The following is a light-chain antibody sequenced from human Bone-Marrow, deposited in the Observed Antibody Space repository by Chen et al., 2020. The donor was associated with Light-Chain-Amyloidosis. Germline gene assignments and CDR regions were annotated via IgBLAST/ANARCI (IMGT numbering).Light chain of an antibody. V-gene: IGLV3-21*02. Sequence: YVLTQPSSVSVAPGQTATIACGGNNIGSTSVHWYQQTPGQAPLLVVYDDSDRPSGIPERLSGSNSGNTATLTISRVEAEDETDYYCQVWDRSSDRPVFGGGTKLTVL. CDR1: NIGSTS. CDR3: QVWDRSSDRPV. CDR2: DDS. J-gene: IGLJ3*02.